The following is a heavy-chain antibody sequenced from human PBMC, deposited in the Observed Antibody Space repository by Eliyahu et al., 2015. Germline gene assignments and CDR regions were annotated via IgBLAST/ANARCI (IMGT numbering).Heavy chain of an antibody. CDR1: GYTFTNYV. D-gene: IGHD1-1*01. CDR2: ISAYNGDT. V-gene: IGHV1-18*01. J-gene: IGHJ6*02. Sequence: QVHLVQSGAEMKKPGASVKVSCKASGYTFTNYVIXWVRQAPGQGLEWMGWISAYNGDTNYAQNLQGRVTMTTDTSTSTAYMELRSLRSDDTALYYCARAQLIPSYYFYAMDVWGQGTTVTVSS. CDR3: ARAQLIPSYYFYAMDV.